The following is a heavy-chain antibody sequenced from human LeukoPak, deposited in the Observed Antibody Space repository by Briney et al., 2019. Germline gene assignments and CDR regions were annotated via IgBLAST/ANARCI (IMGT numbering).Heavy chain of an antibody. CDR3: AKALMATTYYFDY. CDR2: IRYDGSNK. V-gene: IGHV3-30*02. CDR1: GFTFSSYG. Sequence: GGSLRLPCAASGFTFSSYGMHWVRQAPGKGLEWVAFIRYDGSNKYYADSVKGRFTISRDNPKNTLYLQMNSLRAEDTAVYYCAKALMATTYYFDYWGQGTLVTVSS. J-gene: IGHJ4*02. D-gene: IGHD5-24*01.